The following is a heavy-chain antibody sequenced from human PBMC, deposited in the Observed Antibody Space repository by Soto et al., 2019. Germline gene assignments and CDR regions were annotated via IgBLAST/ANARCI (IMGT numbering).Heavy chain of an antibody. D-gene: IGHD6-19*01. Sequence: PGGSLRLSCAASGFTFSSYGMHWVRQAPGKGLEWVAVIWYDGSNKYYADSVKGRFTISRDNSKNTLYLQMNSLRAEDTAVYYCARESQQWLVPNGMDVWGQGTTVTVSS. CDR3: ARESQQWLVPNGMDV. V-gene: IGHV3-33*01. J-gene: IGHJ6*02. CDR2: IWYDGSNK. CDR1: GFTFSSYG.